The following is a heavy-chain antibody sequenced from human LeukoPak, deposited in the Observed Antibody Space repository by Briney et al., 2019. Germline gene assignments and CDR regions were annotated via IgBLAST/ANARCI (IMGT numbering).Heavy chain of an antibody. V-gene: IGHV3-66*01. CDR1: EFTVSSNY. Sequence: PGGSLRLSCAASEFTVSSNYMSWVRQAPGKGLEWVSVIYSGGSTYYADSVKGRFTISRDNSKNTLYLQMNSLRGEDTAVYYCARDGTPSYTSGWVYMDAWGKGTTVTISS. CDR2: IYSGGST. CDR3: ARDGTPSYTSGWVYMDA. D-gene: IGHD6-19*01. J-gene: IGHJ6*04.